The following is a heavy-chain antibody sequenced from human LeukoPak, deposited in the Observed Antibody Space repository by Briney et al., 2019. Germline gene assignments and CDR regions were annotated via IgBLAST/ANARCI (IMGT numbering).Heavy chain of an antibody. Sequence: GGSLRLSCAASGFTFSDYYMSWIRQAPGKGLKWVSYISSSGSTIYYADSVKGRFTISRDYAKNSLYLQMNSLRAEDTAVYYCARDTGYSSSWSDYWGQGTLVTVSS. V-gene: IGHV3-11*01. J-gene: IGHJ4*02. CDR3: ARDTGYSSSWSDY. D-gene: IGHD6-13*01. CDR2: ISSSGSTI. CDR1: GFTFSDYY.